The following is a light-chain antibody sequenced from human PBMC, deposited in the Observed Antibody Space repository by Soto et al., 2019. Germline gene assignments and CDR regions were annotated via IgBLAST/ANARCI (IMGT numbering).Light chain of an antibody. CDR2: WAS. V-gene: IGKV4-1*01. Sequence: DIVMTQSPDSLAVSLGARATINCKSSQSLLYTSNNKNYLAWYQQKSGQPPKLLIVWASTRASGVPDRFSGSGSGTDFTLSIGSLQAEDVAVYYYQQYHHAPITFGQGTRLEIK. CDR1: QSLLYTSNNKNY. J-gene: IGKJ5*01. CDR3: QQYHHAPIT.